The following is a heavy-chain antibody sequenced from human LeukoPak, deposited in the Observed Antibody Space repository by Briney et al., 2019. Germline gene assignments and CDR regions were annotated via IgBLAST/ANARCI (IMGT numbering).Heavy chain of an antibody. V-gene: IGHV4-34*01. CDR1: GGSFSGYY. D-gene: IGHD2-15*01. J-gene: IGHJ4*02. CDR2: INHSGST. CDR3: ARNSLGYCSGGSCYEDY. Sequence: SSETLSLTCAVCGGSFSGYYWSWIRQPPGKGLEWIGEINHSGSTNYNLSLKSRVTISVDTSKNQFSLKLSSVTAADTAVYYCARNSLGYCSGGSCYEDYWGQGTLVTVSS.